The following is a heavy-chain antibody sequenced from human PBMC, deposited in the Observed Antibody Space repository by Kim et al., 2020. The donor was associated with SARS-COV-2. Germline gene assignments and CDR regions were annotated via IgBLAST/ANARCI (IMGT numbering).Heavy chain of an antibody. CDR1: GFSFRTHG. D-gene: IGHD7-27*01. CDR3: AKELGPYYFDS. V-gene: IGHV3-30*18. J-gene: IGHJ4*02. Sequence: GGSLRLSCAASGFSFRTHGMHWVRQAPGKGLEWVALIPYDGSKTFYGESVKGRFSVSRDNSKNTLYLQMNNLRPEDTAVYYRAKELGPYYFDSWCQGTL. CDR2: IPYDGSKT.